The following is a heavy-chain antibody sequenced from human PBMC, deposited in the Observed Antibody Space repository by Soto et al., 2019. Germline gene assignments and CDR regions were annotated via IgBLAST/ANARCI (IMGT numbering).Heavy chain of an antibody. J-gene: IGHJ4*02. CDR1: GFTFSSYW. Sequence: GWSLRLSCAASGFTFSSYWMSWVRQAPGKGLEWVANIKQDGSERYYVDSVKGRFTISRDNAKNSLFLQMNSLRADDTAVYYCAGETSSGTSDYWGQGTLVTVSS. D-gene: IGHD1-26*01. V-gene: IGHV3-7*03. CDR3: AGETSSGTSDY. CDR2: IKQDGSER.